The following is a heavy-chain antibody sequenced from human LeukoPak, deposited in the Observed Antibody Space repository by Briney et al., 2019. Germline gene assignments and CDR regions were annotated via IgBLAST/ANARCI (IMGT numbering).Heavy chain of an antibody. D-gene: IGHD5-12*01. J-gene: IGHJ4*02. Sequence: GWSVRLSCAASGFTFSTYWMTWVRQAPGKGLEWVANIKQGGSKKYYVDTVKGRFTISRDNAMNSLYLQMNSLRAEDTAVYFCARRRVVADKYFDYWGQGTLFAVSS. CDR1: GFTFSTYW. CDR2: IKQGGSKK. V-gene: IGHV3-7*01. CDR3: ARRRVVADKYFDY.